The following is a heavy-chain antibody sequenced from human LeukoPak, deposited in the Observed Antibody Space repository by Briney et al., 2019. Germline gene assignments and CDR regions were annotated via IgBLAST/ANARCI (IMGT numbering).Heavy chain of an antibody. Sequence: GGSLRLSCAASGFTFSSYGMHWVRQAPGKGLEWVAVISYDGSNKYYADSVKGRFTISRDNSKNTLYLQMNSLRAEDTAVYYCAKEGIVVVITPYYVDYWGQGTLVTVSS. D-gene: IGHD3-22*01. CDR1: GFTFSSYG. J-gene: IGHJ4*02. CDR2: ISYDGSNK. CDR3: AKEGIVVVITPYYVDY. V-gene: IGHV3-30*18.